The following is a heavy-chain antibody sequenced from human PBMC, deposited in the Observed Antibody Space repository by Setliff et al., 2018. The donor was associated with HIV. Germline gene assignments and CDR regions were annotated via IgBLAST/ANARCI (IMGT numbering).Heavy chain of an antibody. Sequence: PSETLSLTCSVSGDSISSGSYFWSWIRQTPGKGLEWIGSIYYTGFAYYNPSLKSRVTISLDTSKTHFFLNLTSVTDADTAVYFCTREGRGDPAMATTRIDYWGQGKLVTVSS. D-gene: IGHD1-1*01. CDR3: TREGRGDPAMATTRIDY. J-gene: IGHJ4*02. CDR1: GDSISSGSYF. CDR2: IYYTGFA. V-gene: IGHV4-39*02.